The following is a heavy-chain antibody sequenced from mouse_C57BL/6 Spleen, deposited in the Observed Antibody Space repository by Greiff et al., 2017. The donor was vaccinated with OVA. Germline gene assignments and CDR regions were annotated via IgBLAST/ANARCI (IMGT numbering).Heavy chain of an antibody. CDR3: AIITTVVEDWFAY. D-gene: IGHD1-1*01. J-gene: IGHJ3*01. V-gene: IGHV1-82*01. CDR2: IYPGDGDT. CDR1: GYAFSSSW. Sequence: VQLVESGPELVKPGASVKISCKASGYAFSSSWMNWVKQRPGKGLEWIGRIYPGDGDTNYNGKFKGKATLTADKSSSTAYMQLSSLTSEDSAVYFCAIITTVVEDWFAYWGQGTLVTVSA.